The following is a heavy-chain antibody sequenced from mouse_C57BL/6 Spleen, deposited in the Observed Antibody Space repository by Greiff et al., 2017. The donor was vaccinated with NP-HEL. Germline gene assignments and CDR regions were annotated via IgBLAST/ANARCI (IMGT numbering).Heavy chain of an antibody. CDR1: GYSFTSYC. CDR3: ARGDSKSRGYAMDY. J-gene: IGHJ4*01. CDR2: INPGSGST. V-gene: IGHV1-55*01. D-gene: IGHD2-5*01. Sequence: VQLQQSGAELVKPGASVKMSCKASGYSFTSYCITWVMQRPGQGLEWIGDINPGSGSTNYNQKFKSKATLTVDTSSSTAYMELSSLTSEDSAVYYCARGDSKSRGYAMDYWGQGTSVTVSS.